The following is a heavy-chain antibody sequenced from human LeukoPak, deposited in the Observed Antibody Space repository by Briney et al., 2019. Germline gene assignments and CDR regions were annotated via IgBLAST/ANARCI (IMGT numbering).Heavy chain of an antibody. V-gene: IGHV3-30*02. CDR1: GFTFSSYG. Sequence: PGGSLRLSCAASGFTFSSYGMHWVRQAPGKGLEWVAFIRYDGSNKYYADSVKGRFTISRDNSKNTLYLQMNSLRAEDTAVYYCAKDGYSGYDSRFADYYYYMDVWGKGTTVTVSS. CDR3: AKDGYSGYDSRFADYYYYMDV. D-gene: IGHD5-12*01. J-gene: IGHJ6*03. CDR2: IRYDGSNK.